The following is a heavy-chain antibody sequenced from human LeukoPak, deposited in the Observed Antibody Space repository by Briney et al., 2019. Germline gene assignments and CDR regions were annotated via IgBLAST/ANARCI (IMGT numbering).Heavy chain of an antibody. CDR2: INHSGST. Sequence: SETLSLTCTVSGGSISSSSYYWGWIRQPPGKGLEWIGEINHSGSTNYNPSLKSRVTISVDTSKNQFSLKLSSVTAADTAVYYCARSYYDSSGYYPTGPWSFDYWGQGTLVTVSS. D-gene: IGHD3-22*01. CDR3: ARSYYDSSGYYPTGPWSFDY. CDR1: GGSISSSSYY. V-gene: IGHV4-39*07. J-gene: IGHJ4*02.